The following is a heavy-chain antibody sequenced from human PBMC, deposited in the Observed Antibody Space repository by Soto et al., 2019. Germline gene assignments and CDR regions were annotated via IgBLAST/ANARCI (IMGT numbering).Heavy chain of an antibody. CDR2: IYYSGST. V-gene: IGHV4-59*01. CDR3: ARAKVYGDNDY. CDR1: GGSISSYY. D-gene: IGHD4-17*01. Sequence: PSETLSLTCTVSGGSISSYYWSWIRQPPGKGLEWIGYIYYSGSTNYNPSLKSRVTISVDTSKNQFSLKLSSVTAADTAVYYCARAKVYGDNDYWGQGTLVTVSS. J-gene: IGHJ4*02.